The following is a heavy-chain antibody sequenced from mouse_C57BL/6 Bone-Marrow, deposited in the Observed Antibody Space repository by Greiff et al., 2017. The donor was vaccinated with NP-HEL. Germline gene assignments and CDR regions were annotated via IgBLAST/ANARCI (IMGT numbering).Heavy chain of an antibody. V-gene: IGHV5-9-1*02. CDR2: ISSGGDYI. CDR3: TRRGPYYFDY. Sequence: EVMLVESGEGLVKPGGSLKLSCAASGFTFSSYAMSWVRQTPEKRLEWVAYISSGGDYIYYADTVKGRFTISRDNARNTLYLQMSSLKSEDTAMDYCTRRGPYYFDYWGQGTTLTVSS. J-gene: IGHJ2*01. CDR1: GFTFSSYA.